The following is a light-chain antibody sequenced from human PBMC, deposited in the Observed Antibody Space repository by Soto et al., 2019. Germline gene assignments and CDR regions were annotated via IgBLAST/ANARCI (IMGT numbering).Light chain of an antibody. J-gene: IGKJ5*01. CDR2: QTS. V-gene: IGKV1-5*03. Sequence: IQVIQCASTLSASVADRVTITCGASQSIDTWLAWYQQRPGKPPNLLIYQTSTLAAGVPSRFSGSGSGTDFTLTINGLQPEDFALYYCQQHHIYSGTFGQGTQVEIK. CDR3: QQHHIYSGT. CDR1: QSIDTW.